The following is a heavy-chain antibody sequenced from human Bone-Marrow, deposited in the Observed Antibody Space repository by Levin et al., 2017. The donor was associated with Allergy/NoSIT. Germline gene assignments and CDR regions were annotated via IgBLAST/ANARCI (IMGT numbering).Heavy chain of an antibody. V-gene: IGHV3-7*01. CDR1: GFTFSTCW. CDR3: AGSADSSY. J-gene: IGHJ4*02. D-gene: IGHD6-19*01. CDR2: INPDGSQK. Sequence: SCVVSGFTFSTCWMKWVRQAPGKGLEWVATINPDGSQKYYVDSVKGRFTISRDNAKNSLYVQMNSLRAEDTAVYYCAGSADSSYWGQGTLVTVSS.